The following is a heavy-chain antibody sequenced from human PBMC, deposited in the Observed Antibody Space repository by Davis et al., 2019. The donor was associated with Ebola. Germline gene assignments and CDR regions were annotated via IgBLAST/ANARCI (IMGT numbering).Heavy chain of an antibody. J-gene: IGHJ6*02. CDR3: ARGRYGSGSYGEGMDV. CDR1: GGSFSGCY. Sequence: SQTLSLTCAVYGGSFSGCYWSSTRQPPGKGLERIGEIKHSGSTNYNPSLKSRVTISVDKSKNQFSLKLSSVTAADTAVYYCARGRYGSGSYGEGMDVWGQGTTVTVSS. V-gene: IGHV4-34*01. CDR2: IKHSGST. D-gene: IGHD3-10*01.